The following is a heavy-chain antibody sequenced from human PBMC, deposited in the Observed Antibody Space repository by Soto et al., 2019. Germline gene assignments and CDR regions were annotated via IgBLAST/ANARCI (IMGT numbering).Heavy chain of an antibody. CDR2: IYYSGST. V-gene: IGHV4-39*01. J-gene: IGHJ5*02. CDR3: ARRNMDGASSSWYSWFDP. D-gene: IGHD6-13*01. CDR1: GGSISSSSYY. Sequence: QLQLQESGPGLVKPSETLSLTCTVSGGSISSSSYYWGWIRQPPGKGLEWIGSIYYSGSTYYNPSLKSRVTISVDTSKNQFSLKLSSVTAADTAVYYCARRNMDGASSSWYSWFDPWGQGTLVTVSS.